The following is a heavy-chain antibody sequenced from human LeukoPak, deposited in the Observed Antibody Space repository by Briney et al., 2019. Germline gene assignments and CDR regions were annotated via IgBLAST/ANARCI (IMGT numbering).Heavy chain of an antibody. CDR1: GYIFTNYW. J-gene: IGHJ4*02. CDR2: VYPGDSDT. Sequence: GESLKISCKGSGYIFTNYWIGWVRQMPGKGLEWMGIVYPGDSDTRYSPSFQGQVIISADKSITTAYLQWSSLKASDTAIYYCARQEYSSSAPDYWGQGTLVTVSS. V-gene: IGHV5-51*01. CDR3: ARQEYSSSAPDY. D-gene: IGHD6-6*01.